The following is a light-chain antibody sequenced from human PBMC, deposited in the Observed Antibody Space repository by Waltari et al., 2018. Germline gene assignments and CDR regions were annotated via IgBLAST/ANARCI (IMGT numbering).Light chain of an antibody. J-gene: IGLJ3*02. CDR1: ISDVGFYNY. CDR2: DVS. Sequence: QSALTQPASVSGSPGQSITISCTGTISDVGFYNYVSWYQQHPGKAPKLLIYDVSVRPSGVSNRFSGSKSGNTASLTISGLQAEDEADYYCNSYTGSSSWVFGGGTRLTVL. CDR3: NSYTGSSSWV. V-gene: IGLV2-14*03.